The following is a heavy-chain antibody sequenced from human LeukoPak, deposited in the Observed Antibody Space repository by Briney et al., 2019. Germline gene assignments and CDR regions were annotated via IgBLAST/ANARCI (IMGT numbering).Heavy chain of an antibody. J-gene: IGHJ5*01. V-gene: IGHV4-39*01. D-gene: IGHD3-22*01. CDR1: GDSMSSSSYY. CDR2: IYYSGST. CDR3: ARHGIDNYDPSAYSNWFDP. Sequence: SETLSLTCTVSGDSMSSSSYYWGWIRQPPGKGLEWIASIYYSGSTFYNPSLRSRVTMSVDKSRNRFSLKLSSVTASDTSVYYCARHGIDNYDPSAYSNWFDPWGQGTLVTVSS.